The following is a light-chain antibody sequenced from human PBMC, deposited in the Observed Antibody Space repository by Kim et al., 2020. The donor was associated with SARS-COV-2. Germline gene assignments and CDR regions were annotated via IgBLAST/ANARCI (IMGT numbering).Light chain of an antibody. Sequence: EIMMTQSPTTLSVSPGERATLSCRASQSVGSNLAWYQQKPGQTPRLLIYGASTRATGIPARFSGSGSGREFTLTISSLQSEDFAVYYCQHYDNWPITFCHGTRLEI. CDR2: GAS. J-gene: IGKJ5*01. CDR1: QSVGSN. CDR3: QHYDNWPIT. V-gene: IGKV3-15*01.